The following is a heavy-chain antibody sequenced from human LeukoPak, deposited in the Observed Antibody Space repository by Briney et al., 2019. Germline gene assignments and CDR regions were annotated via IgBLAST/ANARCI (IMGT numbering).Heavy chain of an antibody. V-gene: IGHV3-48*03. Sequence: PGGSLRLSCAASGFTFSSYEMNWVRQAPGKGLEWVSYISSSGSTTYYADSVKGRFTISRDNSKNTLYLQMNSLRAEDTAIYYCARELFDFDYWGQGTLVTVSS. J-gene: IGHJ4*02. CDR2: ISSSGSTT. D-gene: IGHD3-10*01. CDR1: GFTFSSYE. CDR3: ARELFDFDY.